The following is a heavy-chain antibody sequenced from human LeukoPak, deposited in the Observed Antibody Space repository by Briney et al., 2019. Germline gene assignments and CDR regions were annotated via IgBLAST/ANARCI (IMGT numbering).Heavy chain of an antibody. V-gene: IGHV4-59*08. CDR2: IYYSGST. CDR3: ARRGAYSGNDLAWYFDL. J-gene: IGHJ2*01. CDR1: GGFINIYY. Sequence: KPSETLSLTCTVSGGFINIYYWSWLRQPPGGGLEWMGYIYYSGSTSHNPSLKSRVTMSADTSKTQFSLRLSSVTAAGTAVYYCARRGAYSGNDLAWYFDLWGRGTLVTVSS. D-gene: IGHD5-12*01.